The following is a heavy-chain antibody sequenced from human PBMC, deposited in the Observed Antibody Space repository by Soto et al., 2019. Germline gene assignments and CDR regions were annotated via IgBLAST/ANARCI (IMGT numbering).Heavy chain of an antibody. V-gene: IGHV3-48*01. CDR1: GFTFSSYS. CDR3: ARDRNYCSSTTCYRFVDY. J-gene: IGHJ4*02. CDR2: ISSSSTTI. D-gene: IGHD2-2*02. Sequence: SLRLSCAASGFTFSSYSMNWVRQAPGKGLEWVSYISSSSTTIYYADSVKGRFTISRDNAKNSLYLQMNSLRAEDTAVYYCARDRNYCSSTTCYRFVDYWGQGTLVTVSS.